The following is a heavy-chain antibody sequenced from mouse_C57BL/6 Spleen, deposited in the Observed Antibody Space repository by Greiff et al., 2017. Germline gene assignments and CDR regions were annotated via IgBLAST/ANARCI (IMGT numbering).Heavy chain of an antibody. CDR3: AREGADGSYFDV. V-gene: IGHV3-1*01. D-gene: IGHD2-3*01. CDR1: GYSITSGYD. CDR2: ISYSGST. J-gene: IGHJ1*03. Sequence: EVQLQESGPGMVKPSQSLSLTCTVTGYSITSGYDWHWIRHFPGNKLEWMGYISYSGSTNYNPSLKSRISITHDTSKNHFFLKLNSVTTEDTATYYCAREGADGSYFDVWGTGTTVTVSS.